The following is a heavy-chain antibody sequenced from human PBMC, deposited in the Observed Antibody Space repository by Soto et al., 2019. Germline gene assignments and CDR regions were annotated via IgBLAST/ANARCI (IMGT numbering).Heavy chain of an antibody. V-gene: IGHV1-69*06. CDR3: ARALLSHSYDSGGYDSYFHAMDV. D-gene: IGHD3-22*01. Sequence: SVKVSCKASGGTFSSLDINWVRQAPGQGLEWMGGIIPISETTNYAQIFQGRVSIVADKSTSTAYMELSRVRSEDTAVYYCARALLSHSYDSGGYDSYFHAMDVWGQGTPVTVSS. CDR2: IIPISETT. J-gene: IGHJ6*02. CDR1: GGTFSSLD.